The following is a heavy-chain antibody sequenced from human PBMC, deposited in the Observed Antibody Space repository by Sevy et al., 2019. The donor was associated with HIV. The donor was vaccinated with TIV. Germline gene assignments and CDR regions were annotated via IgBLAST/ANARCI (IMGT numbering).Heavy chain of an antibody. J-gene: IGHJ4*02. Sequence: WGSLRLSCAASGFTFSGSAMHWVRQASGKGLEWVGRIRSRVNSHATAYAASVKGRFTISRDDSENTAFLQMSSLKTEDTAVYYCTASMKTDVLRYFDWLEEPPFDHWGQGTLVTVSS. CDR2: IRSRVNSHAT. CDR3: TASMKTDVLRYFDWLEEPPFDH. V-gene: IGHV3-73*01. CDR1: GFTFSGSA. D-gene: IGHD3-9*01.